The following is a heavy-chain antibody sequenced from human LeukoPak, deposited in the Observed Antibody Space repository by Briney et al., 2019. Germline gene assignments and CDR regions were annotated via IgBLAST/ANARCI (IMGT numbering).Heavy chain of an antibody. V-gene: IGHV3-23*01. CDR3: AEDQMGLRFLEWLAPFDY. CDR1: GFTLSIYA. Sequence: GGSLRHSPAPPGFTLSIYAMSSVPPGPGGRLECGSDIFVIGGGTYYADSVKGRFTIAGDNSKNTRYLQMNSVRAEDTAVYYCAEDQMGLRFLEWLAPFDYWGQGTLVTVSS. CDR2: IFVIGGGT. J-gene: IGHJ4*02. D-gene: IGHD3-3*01.